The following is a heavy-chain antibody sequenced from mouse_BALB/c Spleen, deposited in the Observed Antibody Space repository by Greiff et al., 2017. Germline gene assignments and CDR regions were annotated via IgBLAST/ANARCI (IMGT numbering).Heavy chain of an antibody. CDR3: AREGVTLGPYYFDY. Sequence: VQLQQSGAELVRPGTSVKVSCKASGYAFTNYLIEWVKQRPGQGLEWIGVINPGSGGTNYNEKFKGKATLTADKSSRTAYMQLSSLTSDDSAVYFCAREGVTLGPYYFDYWGQGTTLTVSS. CDR1: GYAFTNYL. J-gene: IGHJ2*01. CDR2: INPGSGGT. V-gene: IGHV1-54*01. D-gene: IGHD2-2*01.